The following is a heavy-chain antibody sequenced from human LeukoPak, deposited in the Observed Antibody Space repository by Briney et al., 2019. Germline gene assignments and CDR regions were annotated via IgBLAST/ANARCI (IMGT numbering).Heavy chain of an antibody. CDR2: IIPIFGIA. CDR3: AGVRLYYYDSSGYYQTPDY. J-gene: IGHJ4*02. D-gene: IGHD3-22*01. Sequence: SVKVSCKASGGTFSSYAISWVRQAPGQGREWMGRIIPIFGIANYAQKFQGRVTITADKSTSTDYMELSSLRAEDTAVYDCAGVRLYYYDSSGYYQTPDYWGQGTLVTVSS. V-gene: IGHV1-69*04. CDR1: GGTFSSYA.